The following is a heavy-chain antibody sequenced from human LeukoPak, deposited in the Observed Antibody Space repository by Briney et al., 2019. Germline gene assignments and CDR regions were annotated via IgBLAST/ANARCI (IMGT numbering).Heavy chain of an antibody. V-gene: IGHV4-34*01. CDR2: INHSGST. J-gene: IGHJ4*02. D-gene: IGHD3-10*01. CDR1: GGSFSGYY. CDR3: ARLAPVQGVIISGRQNFDY. Sequence: TSETLSLTCAVYGGSFSGYYWSWIRQPPGKGLEWIGEINHSGSTNYNPSLKSRVTISVDTSKNQFSLKLSSVTAADTAVYYCARLAPVQGVIISGRQNFDYWGQGTLVTVSS.